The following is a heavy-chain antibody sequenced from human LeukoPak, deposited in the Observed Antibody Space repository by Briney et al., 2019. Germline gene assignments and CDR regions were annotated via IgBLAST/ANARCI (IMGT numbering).Heavy chain of an antibody. CDR1: GESFSGYY. Sequence: SETLSLTCAVYGESFSGYYWSWIRQPPGKGLEWIGEINHSGSTNYNPSPKSRLTISVDTSKNQFSLKLSSVTAADTAVYYCARVVRNFWSGYPNFDYWGQGTLVTVSS. D-gene: IGHD3-3*01. CDR2: INHSGST. CDR3: ARVVRNFWSGYPNFDY. J-gene: IGHJ4*02. V-gene: IGHV4-34*01.